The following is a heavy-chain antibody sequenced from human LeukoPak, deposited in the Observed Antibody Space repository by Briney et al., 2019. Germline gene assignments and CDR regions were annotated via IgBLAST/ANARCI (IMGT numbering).Heavy chain of an antibody. D-gene: IGHD3-10*01. V-gene: IGHV1-18*01. Sequence: LGASVKVSCKASGYTFTTYNINWVRQAPGQGLEWMGWISGYNGNTNYAQKLQGRVTMTTDTSTSTAYMELRGLRSDNTAVYYCARADYYGSGSYYLFDYWGQGTLVTVSS. CDR2: ISGYNGNT. J-gene: IGHJ4*02. CDR1: GYTFTTYN. CDR3: ARADYYGSGSYYLFDY.